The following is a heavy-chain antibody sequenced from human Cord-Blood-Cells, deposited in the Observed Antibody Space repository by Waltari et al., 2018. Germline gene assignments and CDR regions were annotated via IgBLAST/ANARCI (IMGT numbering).Heavy chain of an antibody. CDR1: GGSFSGYY. Sequence: QVQLQQWGAGLLKPSETLSLTCAVYGGSFSGYYWSWIRPPPGKGLEWIGEINHSGSTNYNPSLKSRGTISVDTSKNQFSLKLSSVTAADTAVYYCARGELIAAAYYFDYWGQGTLVTVSS. J-gene: IGHJ4*02. V-gene: IGHV4-34*01. CDR3: ARGELIAAAYYFDY. CDR2: INHSGST. D-gene: IGHD6-13*01.